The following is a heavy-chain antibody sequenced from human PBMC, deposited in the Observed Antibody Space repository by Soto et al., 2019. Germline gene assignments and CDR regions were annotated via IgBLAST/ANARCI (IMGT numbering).Heavy chain of an antibody. D-gene: IGHD3-10*01. V-gene: IGHV3-23*01. CDR3: AGGNWDYKVNSQLDP. Sequence: QPGGSLRLSCEASGFTFSSFAMNWVRQAPGEGLEWVSSLSGSGLTTYYADSVKGRFTVSRDNSKDTLYLQMDHLRAEDTAIYFCAGGNWDYKVNSQLDPWGQGALVTVSS. J-gene: IGHJ5*02. CDR1: GFTFSSFA. CDR2: LSGSGLTT.